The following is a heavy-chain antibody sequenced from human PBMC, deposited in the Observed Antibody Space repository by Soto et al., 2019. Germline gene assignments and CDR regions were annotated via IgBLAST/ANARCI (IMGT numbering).Heavy chain of an antibody. V-gene: IGHV3-64*01. CDR2: ISSNGVGT. Sequence: PGGSLRLSCAASGFTLSGYAMDWVRQAPGKGLEYVSGISSNGVGTYYANSVQGRFTISRDNSKNTVYLQMGSLRPEDMAVYHSARRARLSFSYLDGWGKGTTV. CDR3: ARRARLSFSYLDG. J-gene: IGHJ6*03. D-gene: IGHD6-6*01. CDR1: GFTLSGYA.